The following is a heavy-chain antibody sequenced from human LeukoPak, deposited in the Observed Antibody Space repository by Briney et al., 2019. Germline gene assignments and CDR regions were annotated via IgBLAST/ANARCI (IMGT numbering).Heavy chain of an antibody. CDR1: GFTFSDHY. Sequence: PGGSLRLSCAASGFTFSDHYMDWVRQASGKGLEWVARARNRANSYTTEYGASVKGRFTISGDDSKSSLYLQMNSLETEDTAVYYCAVSLGVGFRNFDYWGQGTLVTVAS. J-gene: IGHJ4*02. D-gene: IGHD2-15*01. CDR3: AVSLGVGFRNFDY. CDR2: ARNRANSYTT. V-gene: IGHV3-72*01.